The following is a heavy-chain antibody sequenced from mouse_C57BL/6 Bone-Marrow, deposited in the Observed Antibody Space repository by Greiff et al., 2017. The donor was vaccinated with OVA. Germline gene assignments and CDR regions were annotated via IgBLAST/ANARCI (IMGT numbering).Heavy chain of an antibody. Sequence: QVHVKQSGAELARPGASVKLSCKASGYTFTSYGISWVKQRTGQGLEWIGEIYPRSGNTYYNEKFKGKATLTADKSSSTAYMELRSLTSEDSAVYFCARGDYDYDDGHYYAMDYWGQGTSVTVSS. CDR1: GYTFTSYG. D-gene: IGHD2-4*01. CDR2: IYPRSGNT. V-gene: IGHV1-81*01. CDR3: ARGDYDYDDGHYYAMDY. J-gene: IGHJ4*01.